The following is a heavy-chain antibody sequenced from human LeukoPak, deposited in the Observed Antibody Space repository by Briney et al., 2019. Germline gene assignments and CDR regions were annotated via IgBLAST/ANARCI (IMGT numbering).Heavy chain of an antibody. J-gene: IGHJ4*02. Sequence: ASVKVSCTASGYTFTSYYMHWVRQAPGQGLEWMGIINPSGGSTSYAQKFQGRVTMTRDMSTSTVYMELSSLRSEDTAVYYCARVPRAPPYSSSWTKDYWGQGTLVTVSS. CDR2: INPSGGST. CDR1: GYTFTSYY. V-gene: IGHV1-46*01. CDR3: ARVPRAPPYSSSWTKDY. D-gene: IGHD6-13*01.